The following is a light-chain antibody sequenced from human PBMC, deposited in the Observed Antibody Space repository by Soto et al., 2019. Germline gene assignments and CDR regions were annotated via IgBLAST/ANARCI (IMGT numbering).Light chain of an antibody. CDR3: SSYTSSSTRV. CDR1: SSDVGAYDY. Sequence: QSVLTQPASVSGSPGQSITISCTGTSSDVGAYDYVSWYQQHPDKAPKLMIYEVSHRPSGVSNRFYGSKSVNTATLTISGLQAEDEADYYCSSYTSSSTRVFGTGNKVTVL. CDR2: EVS. J-gene: IGLJ1*01. V-gene: IGLV2-14*03.